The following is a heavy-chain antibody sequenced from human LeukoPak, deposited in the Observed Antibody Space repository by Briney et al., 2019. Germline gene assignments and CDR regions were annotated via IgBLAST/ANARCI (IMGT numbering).Heavy chain of an antibody. D-gene: IGHD7-27*01. CDR3: ARDSPLTAGPFDP. CDR1: GITFSSFG. CDR2: IWYDGSNE. J-gene: IGHJ5*02. V-gene: IGHV3-33*01. Sequence: GGSLRLSCVASGITFSSFGMHWVRQAPGKGLEWVAFIWYDGSNEYYADSVKGRFTIFRDNSKDTLYLQMNSLRGDDTAVYYCARDSPLTAGPFDPWGQGTLVTVSS.